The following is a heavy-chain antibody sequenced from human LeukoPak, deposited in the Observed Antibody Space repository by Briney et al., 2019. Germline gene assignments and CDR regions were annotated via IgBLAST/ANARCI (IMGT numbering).Heavy chain of an antibody. CDR2: IIPIFGTA. CDR3: ARDPTYYYDSSGYYYDGL. V-gene: IGHV1-69*13. CDR1: GYTFTGYY. J-gene: IGHJ4*02. D-gene: IGHD3-22*01. Sequence: GASVKVSCKASGYTFTGYYMHWVRQAPGQGLEWMGGIIPIFGTANYAQKFQGRVTITADESTSTAYMELSSLRSEDTAVYYCARDPTYYYDSSGYYYDGLWGQGTLVTVSS.